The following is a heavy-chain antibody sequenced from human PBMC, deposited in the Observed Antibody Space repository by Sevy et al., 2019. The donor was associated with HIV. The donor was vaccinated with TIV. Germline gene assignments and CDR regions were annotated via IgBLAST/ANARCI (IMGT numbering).Heavy chain of an antibody. Sequence: GGSLRLSCIAPGFTFSRSSMNWVRQAPGKGLEWVSSISSSSNYIYYADSMKGRFTISRDNAKNSLYLQMNSLRAEDTAVYYCAGDRREMVKGADDSFHIWGQGTMVTVSS. CDR1: GFTFSRSS. J-gene: IGHJ3*02. CDR3: AGDRREMVKGADDSFHI. D-gene: IGHD3-10*01. CDR2: ISSSSNYI. V-gene: IGHV3-21*01.